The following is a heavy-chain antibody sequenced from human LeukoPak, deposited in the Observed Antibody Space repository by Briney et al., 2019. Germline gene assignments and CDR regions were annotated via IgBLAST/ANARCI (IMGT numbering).Heavy chain of an antibody. V-gene: IGHV4-39*07. J-gene: IGHJ4*02. CDR3: ARASMPISAGNFDY. Sequence: SETLSLTCTVSGGSISSSSYYWGWIRQPPGKGLEWIGSIYYSGSTYYNPSLKSRVTISVDTSKNQFSLKLSSVTAADTAVYYCARASMPISAGNFDYWGQGTLVTVSS. CDR1: GGSISSSSYY. CDR2: IYYSGST. D-gene: IGHD2/OR15-2a*01.